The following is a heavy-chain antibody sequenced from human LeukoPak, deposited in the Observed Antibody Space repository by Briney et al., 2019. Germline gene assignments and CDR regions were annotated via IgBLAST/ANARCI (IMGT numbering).Heavy chain of an antibody. CDR3: ARSPPFYYYGSGSPSYFDY. D-gene: IGHD3-10*01. J-gene: IGHJ4*02. Sequence: GGSLRLSCAASGFTVSSNYMSWVRQAPGKGLEWVSVIYSGGSTYYADSVKGRFTISRDNSKNTLYLQMNSLRAEDTAVYYCARSPPFYYYGSGSPSYFDYWGQGTLVTVSS. V-gene: IGHV3-53*01. CDR1: GFTVSSNY. CDR2: IYSGGST.